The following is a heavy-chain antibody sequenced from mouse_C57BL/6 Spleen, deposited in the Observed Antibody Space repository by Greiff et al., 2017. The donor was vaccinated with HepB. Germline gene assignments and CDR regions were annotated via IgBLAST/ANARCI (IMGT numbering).Heavy chain of an antibody. CDR3: ARETTGGAPAMDY. CDR1: GYTFTSYW. J-gene: IGHJ4*01. V-gene: IGHV1-7*01. Sequence: VQLQQSGAELAKPGASVKLSCKASGYTFTSYWMHWVKQRPGQGLEWIGYINPSSGYTKYNQKFKDKATLTADKSSSTAYMQLSSLTYEDSAVYDCARETTGGAPAMDYWGQGTSVTVSS. D-gene: IGHD1-1*01. CDR2: INPSSGYT.